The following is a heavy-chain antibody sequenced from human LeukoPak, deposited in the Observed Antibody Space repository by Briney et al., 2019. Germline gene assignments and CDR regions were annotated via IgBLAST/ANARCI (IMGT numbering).Heavy chain of an antibody. CDR1: GFTFSSYS. D-gene: IGHD4-17*01. Sequence: GGSLRLSCAASGFTFSSYSMNWVRQAPGKGLEWVSSISSSSYIYYADSVKGRFTISRDNAKSSLYLQMNSLRAEDTAVYYCASPLSNYGDYVAWGRGTLVTVSS. CDR2: ISSSSYI. CDR3: ASPLSNYGDYVA. V-gene: IGHV3-21*01. J-gene: IGHJ5*02.